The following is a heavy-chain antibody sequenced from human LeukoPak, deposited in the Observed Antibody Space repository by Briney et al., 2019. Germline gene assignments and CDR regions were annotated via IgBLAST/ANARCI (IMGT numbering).Heavy chain of an antibody. CDR1: GFTFSSYG. CDR3: ARGSKAVACFFDY. J-gene: IGHJ4*02. V-gene: IGHV3-33*01. D-gene: IGHD6-19*01. CDR2: IWYDGSNE. Sequence: GGSLRLSCAASGFTFSSYGMHWVRQAPGKGLEWVAAIWYDGSNEYYADSVKGRFTISRDNSKNTLYLQMNSLRADDTAVYHCARGSKAVACFFDYWGQGTLVTVSS.